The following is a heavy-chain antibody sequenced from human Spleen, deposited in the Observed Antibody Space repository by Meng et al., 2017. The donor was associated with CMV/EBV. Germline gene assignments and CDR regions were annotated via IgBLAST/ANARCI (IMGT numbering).Heavy chain of an antibody. CDR3: AKGAGAGMDV. V-gene: IGHV3-21*04. Sequence: GESLKISCAASGFTFTSYAMNWVRQAPGKGLEWVSSISSSSIYIYYADSMKGRFTISRDNSKSILYLQMNSLRAEDRALYYCAKGAGAGMDVWGQGTTVTVSS. D-gene: IGHD6-19*01. J-gene: IGHJ6*02. CDR1: GFTFTSYA. CDR2: ISSSSIYI.